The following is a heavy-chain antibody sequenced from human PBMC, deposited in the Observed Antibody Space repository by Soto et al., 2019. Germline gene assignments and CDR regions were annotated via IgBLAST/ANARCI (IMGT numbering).Heavy chain of an antibody. CDR3: ARADYGDIVFEY. CDR2: IYWDDDK. V-gene: IGHV2-5*02. J-gene: IGHJ4*02. Sequence: QITLKESGPTLVKPTQTLTLTCTFSGFSLSTSGVGVGWIRQPPGKALEWLALIYWDDDKRYSPSLKSRLTITKDTSKNQVVLTMTNMDPVDTATYYCARADYGDIVFEYWGQGTLVTVSS. CDR1: GFSLSTSGVG. D-gene: IGHD4-17*01.